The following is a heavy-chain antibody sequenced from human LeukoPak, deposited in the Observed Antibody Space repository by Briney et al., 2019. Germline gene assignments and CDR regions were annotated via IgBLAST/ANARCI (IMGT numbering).Heavy chain of an antibody. CDR3: ARTYYYDSSGYPDY. V-gene: IGHV4-34*01. CDR1: GGSFSGYY. Sequence: SQTLSLTCAVYGGSFSGYYWSWIRQPPGKGLEWIGEINHSGSTNYNPSLKSRVTISVDTSKNQFSLKLSSVTAADTAVYYCARTYYYDSSGYPDYWGQGTLVTVSS. D-gene: IGHD3-22*01. CDR2: INHSGST. J-gene: IGHJ4*02.